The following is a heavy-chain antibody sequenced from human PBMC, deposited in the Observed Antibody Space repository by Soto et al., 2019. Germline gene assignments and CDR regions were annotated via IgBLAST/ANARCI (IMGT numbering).Heavy chain of an antibody. CDR2: INGHGDTT. CDR3: AKAQIAVAGTANFDY. V-gene: IGHV3-23*01. J-gene: IGHJ4*02. CDR1: GFTFSSDF. D-gene: IGHD6-19*01. Sequence: GGSLRLSCVACGFTFSSDFMSWVRQAPGKGLEWVSTINGHGDTTYYADSVKGRFIISRDNSKNSLYLQMNSLRAEDTAVYYCAKAQIAVAGTANFDYWGQGTLVTVSS.